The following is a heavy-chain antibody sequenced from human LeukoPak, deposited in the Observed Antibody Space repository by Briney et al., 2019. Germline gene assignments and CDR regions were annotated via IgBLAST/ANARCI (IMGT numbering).Heavy chain of an antibody. D-gene: IGHD6-19*01. J-gene: IGHJ5*02. CDR3: AKDPSSSGWYKDNWFDP. CDR2: IADDGKDK. Sequence: PGRSLRLSCAASGFTFSTYPMHWVRQAPGKGLEWVAVIADDGKDKHYVESVKGRFTISRDNSKNTLYLQMNSLRAEDTAVYYCAKDPSSSGWYKDNWFDPWGQGTLVTVSS. V-gene: IGHV3-30*04. CDR1: GFTFSTYP.